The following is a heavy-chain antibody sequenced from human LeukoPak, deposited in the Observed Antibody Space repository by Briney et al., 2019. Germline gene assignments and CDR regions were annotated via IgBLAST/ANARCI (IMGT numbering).Heavy chain of an antibody. V-gene: IGHV1-2*02. D-gene: IGHD3-3*01. J-gene: IGHJ3*02. CDR1: GYTFTGYY. CDR2: INPNSGGT. Sequence: GASVKVSCKASGYTFTGYYMHLVRQAPGQGLEWMGWINPNSGGTNYAQKFQGRVTITRDTSISTAYMELSRLRSDDTAMYYCARDTRKEGRVAFDIWGQGTMVTVSS. CDR3: ARDTRKEGRVAFDI.